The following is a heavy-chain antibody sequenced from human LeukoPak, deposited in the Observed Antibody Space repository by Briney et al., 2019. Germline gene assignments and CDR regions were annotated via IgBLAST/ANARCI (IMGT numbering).Heavy chain of an antibody. CDR1: GYTFTGYY. J-gene: IGHJ4*02. CDR2: INPNSGGT. Sequence: ASVKVSCKASGYTFTGYYMHWVRQAPGQGLEWMGWINPNSGGTNYAQKFQGRVTMTRDTSISIAYMELSRLRSDDTAVYYCARKPVDEYYDLLLNSYYFDYWGQGTLVTVSS. CDR3: ARKPVDEYYDLLLNSYYFDY. V-gene: IGHV1-2*02. D-gene: IGHD3-3*01.